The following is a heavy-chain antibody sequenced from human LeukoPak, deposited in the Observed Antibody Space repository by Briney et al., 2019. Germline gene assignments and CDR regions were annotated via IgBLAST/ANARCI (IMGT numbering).Heavy chain of an antibody. CDR2: IHDDGRT. CDR3: ARVLTAAGLDF. D-gene: IGHD6-25*01. CDR1: GGSISDSRT. J-gene: IGHJ4*02. V-gene: IGHV4-39*07. Sequence: SETLSLTCTVSGGSISDSRTWGWVRQPPGKGLEWIANIHDDGRTASNPSLKSRVTISLDTSKNQFSLKVCSVTAADTAFYYCARVLTAAGLDFWGQGTLVTVSS.